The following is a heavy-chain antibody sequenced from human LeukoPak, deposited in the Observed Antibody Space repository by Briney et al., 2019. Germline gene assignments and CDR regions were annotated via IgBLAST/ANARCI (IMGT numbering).Heavy chain of an antibody. J-gene: IGHJ4*02. CDR2: IYYSGST. CDR1: GGSISSYY. CDR3: ARGPLVGAREFDY. Sequence: PSETLSLTCTVSGGSISSYYWSWIRQPPGKGLEWIGYIYYSGSTNYNPSLKSRVTISVDTSKNQFSLKLSSVTAADTAVYYCARGPLVGAREFDYWGQGTLVTVSS. V-gene: IGHV4-59*01. D-gene: IGHD1-26*01.